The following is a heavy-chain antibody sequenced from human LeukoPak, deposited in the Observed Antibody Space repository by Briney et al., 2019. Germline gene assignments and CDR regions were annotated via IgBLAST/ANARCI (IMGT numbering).Heavy chain of an antibody. CDR3: AKDHFATTGTSSDDWYFDL. D-gene: IGHD1-1*01. Sequence: RPGGSLRLSCKVSGFRFSNYAMSWVRQAPGKGLEWVSAISGNGVAAYYSDSVKGRFTISRDNSKNMLFLQMDGLGAEDTAVYYCAKDHFATTGTSSDDWYFDLWGRGALVTVAS. CDR2: ISGNGVAA. J-gene: IGHJ2*01. CDR1: GFRFSNYA. V-gene: IGHV3-23*01.